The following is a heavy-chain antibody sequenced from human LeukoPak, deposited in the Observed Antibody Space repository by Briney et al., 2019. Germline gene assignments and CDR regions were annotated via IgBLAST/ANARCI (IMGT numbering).Heavy chain of an antibody. J-gene: IGHJ6*02. Sequence: SETLSLTCTISGASISTGGFYWTWIRQPPGEGLEWIGYIYYTGSVDYNASLKSRLTISLDTSKNRFSLKLNSVTAADTAVYYCARDHSYYFGSQTSTLDVWGQGTAVTVSS. V-gene: IGHV4-31*03. CDR2: IYYTGSV. D-gene: IGHD3-10*01. CDR3: ARDHSYYFGSQTSTLDV. CDR1: GASISTGGFY.